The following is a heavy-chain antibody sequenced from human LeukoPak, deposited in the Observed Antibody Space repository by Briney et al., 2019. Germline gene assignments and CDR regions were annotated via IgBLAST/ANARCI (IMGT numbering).Heavy chain of an antibody. J-gene: IGHJ3*02. CDR3: ARDARGAAAADDPLDI. D-gene: IGHD6-13*01. CDR1: GGTFSSYA. CDR2: IIPIFGTA. V-gene: IGHV1-69*13. Sequence: SVKVSCKASGGTFSSYAISWVRQAPGQGLERMGGIIPIFGTANYAQKFQGRVTITADESTSTAYMELSSLTSEDTAVYYCARDARGAAAADDPLDIWVQGTTVTVSS.